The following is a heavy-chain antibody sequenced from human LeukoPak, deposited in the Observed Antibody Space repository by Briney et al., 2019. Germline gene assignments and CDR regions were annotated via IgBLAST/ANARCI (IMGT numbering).Heavy chain of an antibody. J-gene: IGHJ4*02. CDR3: ASGYSYDLFDY. CDR2: INYSGNT. Sequence: KPSETLSLTCTVSGGSISSYYWSWIRQPPGKGLQWIGSINYSGNTYYNPSLKSRVTISVDTSKNQFSLKLSSVTAADTAVYYCASGYSYDLFDYWGQGTLVTVSS. D-gene: IGHD5-18*01. CDR1: GGSISSYY. V-gene: IGHV4-59*12.